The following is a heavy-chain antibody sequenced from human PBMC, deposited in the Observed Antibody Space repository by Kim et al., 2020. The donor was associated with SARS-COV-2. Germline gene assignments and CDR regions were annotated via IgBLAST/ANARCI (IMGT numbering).Heavy chain of an antibody. D-gene: IGHD3-3*01. CDR3: TRFQSYDFWSGYTPIYYFDY. J-gene: IGHJ4*02. CDR1: GFTFGDYA. Sequence: GGSLRLSCTASGFTFGDYAMSWVRQAPGKGLEWVGFIRSKAYGGTTEYAASVKGRFTISRDDSKSIAYLQMNSLKTEDTAVYYCTRFQSYDFWSGYTPIYYFDYWGQGTLVTISS. V-gene: IGHV3-49*04. CDR2: IRSKAYGGTT.